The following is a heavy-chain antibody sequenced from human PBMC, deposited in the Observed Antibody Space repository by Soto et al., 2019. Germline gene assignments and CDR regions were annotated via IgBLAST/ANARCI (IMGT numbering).Heavy chain of an antibody. CDR3: ARQGYYGSGSFPTYYYYYYMDV. D-gene: IGHD3-10*01. CDR1: GGSISSYY. V-gene: IGHV4-59*08. Sequence: SETLSLTCTVSGGSISSYYWSWIRQPPGKGLEWIGYIYYSGSTNYNPSLKSRVTISVDTSKNQFSLKLSSVTAADTAVYYCARQGYYGSGSFPTYYYYYYMDVWGKGTTVTVSS. J-gene: IGHJ6*03. CDR2: IYYSGST.